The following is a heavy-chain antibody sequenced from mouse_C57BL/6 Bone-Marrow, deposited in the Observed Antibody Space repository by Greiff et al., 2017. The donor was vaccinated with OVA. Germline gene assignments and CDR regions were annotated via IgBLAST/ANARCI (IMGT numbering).Heavy chain of an antibody. CDR1: GYAFSSSW. CDR2: IYPGDGDT. Sequence: QVQLKQSGPDLVKPGASVKISCKASGYAFSSSWMNWVKQRPGKGLEWIGRIYPGDGDTNYNGKFKGKATLTADKSSSTAYMQLSSLTSEDSAVYFCARWYFDVWGTGTTVTVSS. CDR3: ARWYFDV. V-gene: IGHV1-82*01. J-gene: IGHJ1*03.